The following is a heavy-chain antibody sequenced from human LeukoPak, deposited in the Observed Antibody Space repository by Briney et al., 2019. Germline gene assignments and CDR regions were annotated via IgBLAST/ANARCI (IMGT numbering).Heavy chain of an antibody. V-gene: IGHV3-48*03. Sequence: SGGSLRLSCAASGFTFSSYEMNWVRQAPGKGLEWVSYISSSGSTIYYADSVKGRFTISRDNAKNSLYLQMNSLRAEDTAVYYCARVRYYYDSSGYYEYFDYWGQGTLVTVSS. CDR2: ISSSGSTI. CDR1: GFTFSSYE. D-gene: IGHD3-22*01. J-gene: IGHJ4*02. CDR3: ARVRYYYDSSGYYEYFDY.